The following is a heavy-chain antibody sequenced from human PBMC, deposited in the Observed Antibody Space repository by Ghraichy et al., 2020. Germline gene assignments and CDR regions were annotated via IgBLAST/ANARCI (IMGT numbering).Heavy chain of an antibody. CDR1: GFSFSSSV. CDR3: AGLSTTGPF. CDR2: ITFDGSSK. Sequence: GGSLRLSCAASGFSFSSSVMHWVRQAPGKGLEWVAVITFDGSSKYYAGSVRGRFTISRDNPKNTLFLQMDSLRVEDTAVYYCAGLSTTGPFWGQGTLVTVSS. V-gene: IGHV3-30*04. D-gene: IGHD1-1*01. J-gene: IGHJ4*02.